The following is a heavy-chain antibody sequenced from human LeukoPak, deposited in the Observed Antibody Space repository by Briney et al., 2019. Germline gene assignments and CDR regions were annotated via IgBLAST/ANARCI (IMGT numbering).Heavy chain of an antibody. J-gene: IGHJ4*02. Sequence: KPGGSLRLSCAASGCTFSSYTMNWVRQAPGKGLEWVSYISSSSSYIYYADSVNGRFTISRDNAKNSLYLQMNSLRAEATAVYYCATDRDIEFGGFSYYWGQGALVTVSS. V-gene: IGHV3-21*01. D-gene: IGHD3-16*01. CDR1: GCTFSSYT. CDR3: ATDRDIEFGGFSYY. CDR2: ISSSSSYI.